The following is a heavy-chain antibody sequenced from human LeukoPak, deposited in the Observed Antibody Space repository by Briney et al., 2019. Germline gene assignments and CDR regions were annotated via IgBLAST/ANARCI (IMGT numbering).Heavy chain of an antibody. J-gene: IGHJ4*02. CDR3: ARDLVVTSAY. CDR2: IKQDGSDK. CDR1: GFTFSRYW. Sequence: GGSLRLSCAASGFTFSRYWMTWVRQAPGKGLEWVANIKQDGSDKYYVDSVKGRFTISRDNAKNTLYLQMNGLRAEDTAVYYCARDLVVTSAYWGQGTLVTVSS. V-gene: IGHV3-7*01. D-gene: IGHD2-2*01.